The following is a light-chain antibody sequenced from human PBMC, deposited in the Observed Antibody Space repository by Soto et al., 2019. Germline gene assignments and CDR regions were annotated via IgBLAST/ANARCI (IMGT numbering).Light chain of an antibody. CDR3: QHGYVAPYN. J-gene: IGKJ2*01. CDR2: SAS. CDR1: QDINVY. Sequence: DIQMTQSPSSVSASVGDTVTITCRASQDINVYLNWYQQKPGEVPKLLIYSASSLHSGVPSRFTGSGSETELTLPIKSLQPEDFATYYCQHGYVAPYNFGQGTKV. V-gene: IGKV1-39*01.